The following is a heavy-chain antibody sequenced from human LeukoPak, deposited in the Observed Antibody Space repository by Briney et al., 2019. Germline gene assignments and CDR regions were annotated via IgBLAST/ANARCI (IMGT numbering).Heavy chain of an antibody. V-gene: IGHV7-4-1*02. D-gene: IGHD6-19*01. CDR1: GYTFSSFA. CDR3: ARGNRAVGVDY. Sequence: ASVKVSCKTFGYTFSSFALNWVRQAPGQGLEWMGWINTDNGNPTYAQFFTGRFVFSLDTSVSTAYLHITSLKSEDTAFYFCARGNRAVGVDYWGHGTLVTVSS. J-gene: IGHJ4*01. CDR2: INTDNGNP.